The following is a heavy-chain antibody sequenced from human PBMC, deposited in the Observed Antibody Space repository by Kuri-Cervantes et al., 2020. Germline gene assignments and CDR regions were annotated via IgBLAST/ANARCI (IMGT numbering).Heavy chain of an antibody. CDR2: IYYSGST. Sequence: GSLRLSCAVYGGSFSSYYWSWIRQPPGKGLEWIGYIYYSGSTNYNPSLKSRVTISVDTSKNQFSLKLSSVTAADTAVYYCARDRFKLIAAAGIHYYYGMDVWGQGTTVTVSS. D-gene: IGHD6-13*01. CDR3: ARDRFKLIAAAGIHYYYGMDV. CDR1: GGSFSSYY. J-gene: IGHJ6*02. V-gene: IGHV4-59*01.